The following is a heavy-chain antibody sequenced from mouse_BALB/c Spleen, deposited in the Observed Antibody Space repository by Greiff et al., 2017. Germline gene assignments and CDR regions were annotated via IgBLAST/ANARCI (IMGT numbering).Heavy chain of an antibody. V-gene: IGHV1-7*01. J-gene: IGHJ3*01. Sequence: VKLQESGAELAKPGASVKMSCKASGYTFTSYWMHWVKQRPGQGLEWIGYINPSTGYTEYNQKFKDKATLTADKSSSTAYMQLSSLTSEDSAVYYCAYGYDGGFAYWGQGTLVTVSA. CDR2: INPSTGYT. D-gene: IGHD2-2*01. CDR1: GYTFTSYW. CDR3: AYGYDGGFAY.